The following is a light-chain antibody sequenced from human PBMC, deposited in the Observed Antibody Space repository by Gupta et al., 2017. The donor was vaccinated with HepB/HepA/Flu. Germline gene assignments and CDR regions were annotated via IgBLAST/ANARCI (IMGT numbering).Light chain of an antibody. Sequence: QSVLTQPVCTSGTPGQRVTILCSGSSSNIGKNYVFWYQQLPGTAPKLLIYRNNQRPSGVSDRFSGSKSDTSASLAISGLRSDDEAHYYCAAWDDSLSGWVFGGGTKLSVL. CDR2: RNN. J-gene: IGLJ3*02. CDR1: SSNIGKNY. CDR3: AAWDDSLSGWV. V-gene: IGLV1-47*01.